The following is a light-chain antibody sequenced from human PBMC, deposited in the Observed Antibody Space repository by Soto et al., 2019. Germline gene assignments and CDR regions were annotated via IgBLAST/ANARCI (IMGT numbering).Light chain of an antibody. CDR3: QQCHAYSLA. CDR1: QNIRSR. Sequence: DIQMTQSPSTLSASVGVRVTITCRASQNIRSRLAWYQQKPGEAPRLLIYEASILESGVPSRFSGRGSGTEFTLPITSLQPDDFATYYCQQCHAYSLAFGGGTKVESK. V-gene: IGKV1-5*03. CDR2: EAS. J-gene: IGKJ4*01.